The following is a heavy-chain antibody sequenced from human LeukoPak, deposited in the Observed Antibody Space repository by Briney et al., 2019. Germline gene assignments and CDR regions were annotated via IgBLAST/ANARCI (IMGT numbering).Heavy chain of an antibody. CDR1: GHTHTELS. J-gene: IGHJ4*02. V-gene: IGHV1-24*01. D-gene: IGHD6-19*01. CDR3: AIILQRVAVADNFDY. CDR2: FHPEDGET. Sequence: VKVFCNVSGHTHTELSMHWVRHPSGKGLECMGGFHPEDGETIYAQKFQGRVTMSEDTSTDTAYMELSSLRSEDTAVYYCAIILQRVAVADNFDYWGQGTLVTVSS.